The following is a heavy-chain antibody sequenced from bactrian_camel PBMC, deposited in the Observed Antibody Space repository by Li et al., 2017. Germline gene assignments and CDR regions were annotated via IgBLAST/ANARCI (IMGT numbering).Heavy chain of an antibody. CDR3: AARRGWTGCGN. V-gene: IGHV3S40*01. CDR1: GVTFRNYY. Sequence: VQLVESGGGLVQPGGSLRLSCATSGVTFRNYYMSWVRQIPGKGLEWVSGIDTGGGNTYYADSVKGRFTISQDNAKNTVYLQMDNLKPDDTAMYYCAARRGWTGCGNWGQGTQVTVS. J-gene: IGHJ4*01. CDR2: IDTGGGNT. D-gene: IGHD1*01.